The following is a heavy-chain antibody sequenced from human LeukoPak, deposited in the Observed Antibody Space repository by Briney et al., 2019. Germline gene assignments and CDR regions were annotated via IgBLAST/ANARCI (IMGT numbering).Heavy chain of an antibody. J-gene: IGHJ5*02. V-gene: IGHV1-69*04. CDR2: IIPILGIA. CDR3: ARNRNKFGDPNNWFDP. D-gene: IGHD3-10*01. CDR1: GGTFSSYA. Sequence: SVKVSCKAFGGTFSSYAISWVRQAPGQGLEWMGRIIPILGIANYAQKFQGRVTITADKSTSTAYMELSSLRSEDTAVYYCARNRNKFGDPNNWFDPWGQGTLVTVSS.